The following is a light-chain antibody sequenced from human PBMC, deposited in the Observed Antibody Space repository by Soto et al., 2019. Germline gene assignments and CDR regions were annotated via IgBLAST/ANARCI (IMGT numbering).Light chain of an antibody. CDR1: QSVSSSY. Sequence: EIVLTQSPGTLSLSPGERATLSCRASQSVSSSYLAWYQQKPGQAPRLLIYGASSRATGIPDRFSGSGSGTDFTLTISRLEPEDFAVYYCQQYGSSLMYTFVHGTKLEIK. V-gene: IGKV3-20*01. J-gene: IGKJ2*01. CDR3: QQYGSSLMYT. CDR2: GAS.